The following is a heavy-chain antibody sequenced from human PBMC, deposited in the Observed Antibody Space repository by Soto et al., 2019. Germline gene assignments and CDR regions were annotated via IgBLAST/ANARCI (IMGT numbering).Heavy chain of an antibody. CDR2: IYYSGTS. CDR1: GGSINEYAYY. CDR3: ARLHCDSPNCVPLDP. Sequence: SGTLALTCTVPGGSINEYAYYWGWIRQPPGKGLEWIGSIYYSGTSSYNPSLKSRVTMSVDTSKKQLSLRLRSVTAADTAVYYCARLHCDSPNCVPLDPWGQGTLVTVS. V-gene: IGHV4-39*01. D-gene: IGHD2-2*01. J-gene: IGHJ5*02.